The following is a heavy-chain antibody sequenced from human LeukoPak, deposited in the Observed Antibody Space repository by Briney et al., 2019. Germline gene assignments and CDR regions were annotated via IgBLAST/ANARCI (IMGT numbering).Heavy chain of an antibody. D-gene: IGHD3-9*01. CDR3: ARDSNYDILTGYYSYYFDY. V-gene: IGHV3-21*01. CDR2: ISSSSSYI. CDR1: GFTFSSYS. J-gene: IGHJ4*02. Sequence: PGGSLRLSCAASGFTFSSYSMNWVRQAPGKGLEWVSSISSSSSYIYYADSVKGRFTISRDNAKNSLYLQMNSLIAEDTAVYYCARDSNYDILTGYYSYYFDYWGQGTLVTVSS.